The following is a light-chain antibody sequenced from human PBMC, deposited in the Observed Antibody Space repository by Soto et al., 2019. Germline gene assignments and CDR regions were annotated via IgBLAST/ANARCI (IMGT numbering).Light chain of an antibody. J-gene: IGKJ5*01. CDR1: QSVSSN. CDR2: YAS. V-gene: IGKV3-11*01. Sequence: EIVMTQSPATLSVSPGERATLSCRASQSVSSNLAWYQQKHGQAPRLLIYYASIRATGIPARFSGSGSGTDFTLTISSLAPEDFAVYYCQQRSNWPITFGQGTRLEMK. CDR3: QQRSNWPIT.